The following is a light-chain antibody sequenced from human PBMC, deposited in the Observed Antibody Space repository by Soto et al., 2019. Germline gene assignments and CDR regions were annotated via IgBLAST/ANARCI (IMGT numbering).Light chain of an antibody. J-gene: IGLJ2*01. CDR2: SNN. CDR1: SSNIGNNT. Sequence: QSVLTQPPSASGTPGQRVTISCSGSSSNIGNNTVNWYQQLPGTAPKLLIYSNNQRPSGVPDRFSGSKSDTSASLAISGLQSEDETDYYCAAWDDSLNGLVFGGGTKLTVL. V-gene: IGLV1-44*01. CDR3: AAWDDSLNGLV.